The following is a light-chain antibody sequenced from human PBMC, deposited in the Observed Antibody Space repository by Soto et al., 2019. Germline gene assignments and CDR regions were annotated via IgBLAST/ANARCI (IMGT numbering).Light chain of an antibody. CDR3: QEYKSYSVIT. V-gene: IGKV1-5*01. J-gene: IGKJ5*01. CDR1: QSISSW. Sequence: QMKQSLSTLSASVGDRVTITCRVSQSISSWLAWYQQKPGKAANHLIYGASTLESGVPSRFSGSGSGTEFSLTISSLQPDDFATYYCQEYKSYSVITFGQGTRLEI. CDR2: GAS.